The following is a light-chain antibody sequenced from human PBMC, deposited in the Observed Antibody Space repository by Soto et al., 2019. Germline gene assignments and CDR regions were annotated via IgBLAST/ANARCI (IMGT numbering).Light chain of an antibody. V-gene: IGKV3-15*01. CDR1: QTVSNN. Sequence: DIVMTQSPATLSVSPGDRVTLSWRGSQTVSNNLAWNKQKPGQAPRLLIASVSTRATGVPGRFSGSGSETAFTLTISSLQSEDVAVYYCHHYYKWPPTFGQGTKVEI. J-gene: IGKJ1*01. CDR2: SVS. CDR3: HHYYKWPPT.